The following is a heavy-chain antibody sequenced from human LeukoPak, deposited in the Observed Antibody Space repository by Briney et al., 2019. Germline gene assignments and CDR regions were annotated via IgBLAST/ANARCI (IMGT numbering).Heavy chain of an antibody. Sequence: GGSLRLSCAASGFTFSSYAMHWVRQAPGKGLEWVAVISYDGSNKYYADSVKGRFTISRDNSKYTLYLQMNSLRAEDTAVYYCARIRFGESYAPKSYYYYMDVWGKGTTVTVSS. CDR3: ARIRFGESYAPKSYYYYMDV. J-gene: IGHJ6*03. V-gene: IGHV3-30*04. D-gene: IGHD3-10*01. CDR2: ISYDGSNK. CDR1: GFTFSSYA.